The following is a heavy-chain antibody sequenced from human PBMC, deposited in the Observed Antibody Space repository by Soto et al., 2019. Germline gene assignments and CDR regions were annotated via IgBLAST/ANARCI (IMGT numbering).Heavy chain of an antibody. D-gene: IGHD3-16*01. CDR2: ISGSGST. CDR3: AKALRFTFTTGYYMDV. Sequence: EVQLLESGGGLVQPGGSLRLSCAASGFTVSSYAMSWVRQAPGKGLEWVSVISGSGSTYSADSVKGRFTITRDSSKNTVYLQMNSLRAEETAVYYCAKALRFTFTTGYYMDVWGRGTTFTVSS. V-gene: IGHV3-23*01. CDR1: GFTVSSYA. J-gene: IGHJ6*03.